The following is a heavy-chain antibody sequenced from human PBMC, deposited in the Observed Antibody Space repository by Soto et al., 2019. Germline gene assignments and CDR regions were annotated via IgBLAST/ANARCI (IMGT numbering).Heavy chain of an antibody. V-gene: IGHV4-39*01. CDR3: ARQKLDDPAFFDY. J-gene: IGHJ4*02. CDR2: ISYSGTT. CDR1: GGSINNNHYY. Sequence: QLQLQESGPGLVKPSETLSLTCTVSGGSINNNHYYWGWVRQPPGKGLEWIASISYSGTTYYSPSPPGRVTNSVSTSLNQLSLRLTSLPAADTAFYCFARQKLDDPAFFDYWGQGILVTVSS.